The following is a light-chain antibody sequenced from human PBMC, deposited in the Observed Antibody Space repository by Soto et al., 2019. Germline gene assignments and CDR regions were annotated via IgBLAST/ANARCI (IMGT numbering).Light chain of an antibody. CDR3: QQYGSSPSIT. V-gene: IGKV3-20*01. CDR1: QSVSSSY. Sequence: EIVLTQSPGTLSLSPGERATLSCRASQSVSSSYLAWYQQKPGQAPRLLIYGASSGATGIPDRFSGSGSGTDFTLTISRLEPEYVAVYYCQQYGSSPSITFCQGPRLEIK. J-gene: IGKJ5*01. CDR2: GAS.